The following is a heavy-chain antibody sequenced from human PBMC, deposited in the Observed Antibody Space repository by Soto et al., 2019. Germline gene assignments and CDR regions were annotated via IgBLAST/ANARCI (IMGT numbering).Heavy chain of an antibody. CDR2: INQYGSVK. J-gene: IGHJ4*02. CDR1: GFAFSPFC. CDR3: ASLKEAVTSIVD. D-gene: IGHD3-16*02. Sequence: EVHLVESGGNLVQPGGSLRLSCEASGFAFSPFCMSWVRQAPGKGLEWVASINQYGSVKHYVDSVRGRFTISRDNAKNSLLLQMNSLSADDKDVDYGASLKEAVTSIVDWGQGTPVTVSS. V-gene: IGHV3-7*03.